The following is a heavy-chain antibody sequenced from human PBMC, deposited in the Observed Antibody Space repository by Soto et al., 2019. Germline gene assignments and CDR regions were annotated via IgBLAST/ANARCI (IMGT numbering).Heavy chain of an antibody. Sequence: SETLALTGSIYSGSFSGYYWSWIRQPPGKGLEWIGEISQSGNTNYSPSLKSRVSISIDTSKKQFSLNLASVSAADTAVYYCARAPKVSGSSQTRPDFWGQGTLVTVSS. CDR2: ISQSGNT. CDR1: SGSFSGYY. J-gene: IGHJ4*02. CDR3: ARAPKVSGSSQTRPDF. V-gene: IGHV4-34*01. D-gene: IGHD6-6*01.